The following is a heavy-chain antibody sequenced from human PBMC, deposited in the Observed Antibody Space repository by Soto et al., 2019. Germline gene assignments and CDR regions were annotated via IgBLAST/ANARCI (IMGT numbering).Heavy chain of an antibody. CDR1: GGSFSGYY. J-gene: IGHJ3*02. D-gene: IGHD1-20*01. CDR3: ARRITRDDAFDI. Sequence: SETLSLTCAVYGGSFSGYYWSWIRQPPGKGLEWIGEINHSGSTNYNPSLKSRVTISVDTSKNQFSLKLSSVTAADTAVYYCARRITRDDAFDIWGQGTMVTVSS. CDR2: INHSGST. V-gene: IGHV4-34*01.